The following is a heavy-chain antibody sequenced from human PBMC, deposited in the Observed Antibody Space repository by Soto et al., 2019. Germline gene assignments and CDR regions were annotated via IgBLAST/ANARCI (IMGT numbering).Heavy chain of an antibody. J-gene: IGHJ4*02. Sequence: ASVKVSCKASGGTFSSYAISWVRQAPGQGLEWMGGIIPIFGTANYAQKFQGRVTITADESTSTAYMELSSLRSEDTAVYYCARGPFRAAAAYWDYWGQGTLVTVSS. CDR3: ARGPFRAAAAYWDY. CDR1: GGTFSSYA. V-gene: IGHV1-69*13. CDR2: IIPIFGTA. D-gene: IGHD6-13*01.